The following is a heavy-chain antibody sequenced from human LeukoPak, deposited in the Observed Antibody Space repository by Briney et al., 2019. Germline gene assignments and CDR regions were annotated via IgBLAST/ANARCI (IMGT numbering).Heavy chain of an antibody. CDR2: IYYSGNT. Sequence: SETLSLTCTVSGSSISNYYWGWIRQAPGKGLEWIGSIYYSGNTYYNSSLKSRVTISLDTSKNQFSLNLFSVTAADTAVYYCARALTYYYVITASYYYYYMDVWGKGTTVTISS. D-gene: IGHD3-10*02. J-gene: IGHJ6*03. V-gene: IGHV4-39*07. CDR1: GSSISNYY. CDR3: ARALTYYYVITASYYYYYMDV.